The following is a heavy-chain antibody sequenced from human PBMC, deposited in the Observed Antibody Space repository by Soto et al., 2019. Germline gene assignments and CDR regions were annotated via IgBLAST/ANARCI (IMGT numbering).Heavy chain of an antibody. CDR3: TGGSVGTTGSCDF. D-gene: IGHD3-16*01. V-gene: IGHV3-23*01. J-gene: IGHJ4*02. CDR2: ISGSAAGT. Sequence: VQVLESGGGLVQPGGSLRLSCSVSGFAFGGFTMTWVRQAPGKGLEWVPSISGSAAGTYYADSVQDRFTISRDNSKSTLYLQMNSLSVEDTAESSCTGGSVGTTGSCDFWGQGTLVAVSS. CDR1: GFAFGGFT.